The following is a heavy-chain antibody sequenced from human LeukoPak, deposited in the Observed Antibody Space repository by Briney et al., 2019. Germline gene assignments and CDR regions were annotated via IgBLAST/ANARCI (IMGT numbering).Heavy chain of an antibody. Sequence: GESLKISCKGSGYSFTSYWISWVRQMPGKGLEWMGRIDPSDSYTNYSPSFQGHVTISADKSISTAYLLWSSLKASDTAMYYCASTPNYDYDWGSYRYNWFDPWGQGTLVTVSS. D-gene: IGHD3-16*02. CDR3: ASTPNYDYDWGSYRYNWFDP. CDR2: IDPSDSYT. J-gene: IGHJ5*02. CDR1: GYSFTSYW. V-gene: IGHV5-10-1*01.